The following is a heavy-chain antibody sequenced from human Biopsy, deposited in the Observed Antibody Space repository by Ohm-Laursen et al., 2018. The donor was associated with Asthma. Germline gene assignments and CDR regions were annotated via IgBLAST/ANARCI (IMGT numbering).Heavy chain of an antibody. CDR1: GGSISSGGFS. CDR2: MFHRGTT. Sequence: SQTLSLTCAVSGGSISSGGFSWTWIRQPPGKGLEWIGYMFHRGTTHYNPSLKSRVSISLDTSKNQFSLSLTSVTAADTDVYYCARTTYGDDGFDPWGQGTLVTVSS. D-gene: IGHD4-17*01. V-gene: IGHV4-30-2*05. J-gene: IGHJ5*02. CDR3: ARTTYGDDGFDP.